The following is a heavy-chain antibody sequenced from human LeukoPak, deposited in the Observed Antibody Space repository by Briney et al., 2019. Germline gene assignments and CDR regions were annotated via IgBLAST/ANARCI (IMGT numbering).Heavy chain of an antibody. CDR2: IYYSGST. V-gene: IGHV4-39*01. J-gene: IGHJ4*02. Sequence: SETLSLTCTVSAGSLSSSSYYWGWIRHPPGKGLEWIGSIYYSGSTYYNPSLKSRVTISVDTSKNQFSLKLSSVTAADTAVYYCARLSHIAVAGTLDYWGQGTLVTVSS. D-gene: IGHD6-19*01. CDR1: AGSLSSSSYY. CDR3: ARLSHIAVAGTLDY.